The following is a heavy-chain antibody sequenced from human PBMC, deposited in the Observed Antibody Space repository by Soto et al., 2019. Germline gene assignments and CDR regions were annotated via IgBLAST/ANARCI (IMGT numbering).Heavy chain of an antibody. D-gene: IGHD5-18*01. CDR1: GGTFSSYA. CDR3: ARSSLAYGGYSYGYAY. V-gene: IGHV1-69*13. J-gene: IGHJ4*02. Sequence: SVKVSCKASGGTFSSYAISWVRQAPGQGLEWMGGIIPIFGTANYAQKFQGRVTITADESTSTAYMELSSLRSEDTAVYYCARSSLAYGGYSYGYAYWGQGTLVTVSS. CDR2: IIPIFGTA.